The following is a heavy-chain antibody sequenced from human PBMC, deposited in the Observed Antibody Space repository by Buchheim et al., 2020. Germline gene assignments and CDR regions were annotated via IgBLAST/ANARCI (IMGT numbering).Heavy chain of an antibody. V-gene: IGHV4-61*02. Sequence: QVQLQESGPGLVKPSQTLSLTCTVSGGSISSGSYYWSWIRQPAGKGLEWIRRIYTSGSTNYNPSLKSRVTMSVDTSKNQFSLKLSSVTAADTAVYYCARGRIQLWYYGMDVWGQGTT. CDR2: IYTSGST. J-gene: IGHJ6*02. CDR1: GGSISSGSYY. CDR3: ARGRIQLWYYGMDV. D-gene: IGHD5-18*01.